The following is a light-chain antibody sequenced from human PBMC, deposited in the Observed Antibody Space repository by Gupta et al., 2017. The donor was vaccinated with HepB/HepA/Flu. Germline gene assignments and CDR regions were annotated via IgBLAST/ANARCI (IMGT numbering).Light chain of an antibody. Sequence: DIQMTQSPSSLSASVGDRVTITCQASQDIIKYLNWYQQKPGKAPKLLIYDASNLESGVPSRFSGSGSGTDFTFTISSRQPEDFATYYCQQDHNLPITFGHGTKVDIK. CDR1: QDIIKY. V-gene: IGKV1-33*01. CDR3: QQDHNLPIT. J-gene: IGKJ3*01. CDR2: DAS.